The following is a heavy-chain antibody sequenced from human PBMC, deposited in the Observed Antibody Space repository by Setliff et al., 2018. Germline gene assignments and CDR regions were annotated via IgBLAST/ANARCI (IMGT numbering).Heavy chain of an antibody. Sequence: RGESLTISCKGSGYSFTSDWIGWVRQMPEKGLEWMGIIYPGDSDTRYSPSFQGQVTISADKSISTAYLQWSSLKASDTAIYYCARHFRNWYFDYWGQGTLVTVSS. CDR1: GYSFTSDW. J-gene: IGHJ4*02. D-gene: IGHD1-1*01. CDR3: ARHFRNWYFDY. V-gene: IGHV5-51*01. CDR2: IYPGDSDT.